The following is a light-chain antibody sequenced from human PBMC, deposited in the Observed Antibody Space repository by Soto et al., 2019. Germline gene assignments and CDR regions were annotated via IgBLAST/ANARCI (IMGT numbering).Light chain of an antibody. CDR3: QQYGSSGT. J-gene: IGKJ1*01. V-gene: IGKV3-20*01. CDR2: GAS. CDR1: QSVNSK. Sequence: EIVLAQSPATLGLAPGERATLSCRASQSVNSKLAWYQQKPGRPPRLLIYGASSRATGIPDRFSGSGSGTDFTLTISRLEPEDFAVYYCQQYGSSGTFGQGTKGDIK.